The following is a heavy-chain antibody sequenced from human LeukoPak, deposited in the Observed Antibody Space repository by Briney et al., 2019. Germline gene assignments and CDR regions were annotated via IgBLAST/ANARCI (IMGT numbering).Heavy chain of an antibody. Sequence: GASVTVSCKASGYTFTGYYMHWVRQAPGQGLEWMGWINPNSGGTNYAQKFQGWVTMTRDTSISTAYMELSRLRSDDTAVYYCARASLAYCGGDCYGHFDYWGQGTLVTVSS. CDR1: GYTFTGYY. CDR3: ARASLAYCGGDCYGHFDY. J-gene: IGHJ4*02. CDR2: INPNSGGT. V-gene: IGHV1-2*04. D-gene: IGHD2-21*02.